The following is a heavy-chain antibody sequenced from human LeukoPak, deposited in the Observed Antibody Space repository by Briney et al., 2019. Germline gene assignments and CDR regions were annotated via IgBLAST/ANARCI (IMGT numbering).Heavy chain of an antibody. D-gene: IGHD3-10*01. CDR3: AREGYYGSGSPPSLYFDY. V-gene: IGHV3-30-3*01. Sequence: RGSLRLSCAASGFTFRNYVIHWVRQAPGKGLEWVAVTSSDLNVKLYADSVKGRFTISRDNSRSTLYLQMNSLRPEDTAIYYCAREGYYGSGSPPSLYFDYWGQGTLVTVSS. J-gene: IGHJ4*02. CDR2: TSSDLNVK. CDR1: GFTFRNYV.